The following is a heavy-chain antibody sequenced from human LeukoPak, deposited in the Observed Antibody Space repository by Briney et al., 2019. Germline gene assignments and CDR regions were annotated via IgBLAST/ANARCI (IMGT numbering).Heavy chain of an antibody. CDR2: IKEDGSTK. J-gene: IGHJ4*02. CDR1: GFTFSNYW. V-gene: IGHV3-7*01. CDR3: ARIGYSSSSIDY. D-gene: IGHD6-19*01. Sequence: GGSLRLSCAASGFTFSNYWMSWVRQAPGKGLEWVANIKEDGSTKYYVDSVKGRFTISRDNAKNSLYLQINSLTVEDTAVYYCARIGYSSSSIDYWGQGTLVTVSS.